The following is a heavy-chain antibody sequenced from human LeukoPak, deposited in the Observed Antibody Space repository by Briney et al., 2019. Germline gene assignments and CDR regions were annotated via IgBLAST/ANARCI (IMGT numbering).Heavy chain of an antibody. CDR2: ISSSSSTI. CDR1: GFTFSSYS. V-gene: IGHV3-48*01. J-gene: IGHJ4*02. Sequence: PGGSLRLSCAASGFTFSSYSMNWVRQAPGKGLEWVSYISSSSSTIYYADSVKGRFTISRDNAKNSLYLQMNSLRAEDTAVYYCARDSKDIVVVVAATLFDYWGQGTLVTVSS. D-gene: IGHD2-15*01. CDR3: ARDSKDIVVVVAATLFDY.